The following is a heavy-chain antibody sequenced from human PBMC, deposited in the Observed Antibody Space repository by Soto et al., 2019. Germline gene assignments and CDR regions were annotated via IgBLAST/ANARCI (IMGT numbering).Heavy chain of an antibody. Sequence: PSETQSLTCTVPCGSISSHDWRCIRQPPGKGLEWIGYIYYSGSTNYNPSLKSRVTISVDTSKNQFSLKLSSVNAADTAVYYCARRHAHDFYDRSGDVPWGQGTQVTVSS. J-gene: IGHJ4*02. CDR2: IYYSGST. CDR1: CGSISSHD. CDR3: ARRHAHDFYDRSGDVP. D-gene: IGHD3-22*01. V-gene: IGHV4-59*08.